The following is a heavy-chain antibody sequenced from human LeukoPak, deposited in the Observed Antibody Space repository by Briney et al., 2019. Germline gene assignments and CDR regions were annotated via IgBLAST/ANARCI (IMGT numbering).Heavy chain of an antibody. CDR1: GFTFRSYG. CDR2: IRYDGSNK. Sequence: GRSLRLSCAASGFTFRSYGMHWVRQAPGKGLVWVAVIRYDGSNKYYADSVKGRFTISRDNSKNTLYLQMNSLRAEDTAVYYCAREEFWSGYSQGYGMDVWGQGTTVTVSS. J-gene: IGHJ6*02. CDR3: AREEFWSGYSQGYGMDV. V-gene: IGHV3-33*01. D-gene: IGHD3-3*01.